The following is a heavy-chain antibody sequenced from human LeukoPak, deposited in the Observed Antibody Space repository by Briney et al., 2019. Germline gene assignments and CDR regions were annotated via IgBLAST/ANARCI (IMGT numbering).Heavy chain of an antibody. CDR3: ARDGSNGWSHDY. D-gene: IGHD6-19*01. V-gene: IGHV3-66*01. Sequence: GGSLRLSCAASGFTVSGNYMSWVRQAPGKGLEWVSAIYSGGKTYYADSVKGRFTISRDNSKNTLYLQMNSLRAEDTAVYYCARDGSNGWSHDYWGQGALVTVSS. J-gene: IGHJ4*02. CDR1: GFTVSGNY. CDR2: IYSGGKT.